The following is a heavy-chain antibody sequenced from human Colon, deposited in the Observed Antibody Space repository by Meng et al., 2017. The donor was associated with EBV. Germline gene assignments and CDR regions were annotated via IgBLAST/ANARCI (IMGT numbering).Heavy chain of an antibody. CDR1: GGSISTSDW. Sequence: GLRQASGPGVVEPSGTLSLTCAVSGGSISTSDWWSWVRQPPGKGLEWIGEIYRGGGTNYNPSFKSRVTISVDTSNNHFSLKLSYVTAADTAVYYCARVRVIPAAVGFDYWGQGTLVTVSS. CDR3: ARVRVIPAAVGFDY. CDR2: IYRGGGT. D-gene: IGHD2-2*01. J-gene: IGHJ4*02. V-gene: IGHV4-4*02.